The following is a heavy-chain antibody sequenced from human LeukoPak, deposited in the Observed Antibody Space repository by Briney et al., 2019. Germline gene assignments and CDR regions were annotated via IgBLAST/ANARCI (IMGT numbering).Heavy chain of an antibody. V-gene: IGHV3-30*18. CDR2: ISYDGTNK. CDR1: GFTFSKYW. CDR3: AKERNYYGSGSSTDFDF. J-gene: IGHJ4*02. D-gene: IGHD3-10*01. Sequence: PGGSLRLSCAASGFTFSKYWMHWVRQAPGKGLEWVAVISYDGTNKYYADDSVKGRFTISRDNSRDTLYLQMNSLSAEDTAVYYCAKERNYYGSGSSTDFDFWGQGTLVTVSS.